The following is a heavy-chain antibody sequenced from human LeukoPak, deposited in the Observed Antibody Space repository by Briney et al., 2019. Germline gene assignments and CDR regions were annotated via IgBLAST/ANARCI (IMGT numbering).Heavy chain of an antibody. V-gene: IGHV4-30-4*01. J-gene: IGHJ4*02. Sequence: PSETLSLTCTVSGGSISSGYYYWSWIRQPPGKGLEYIGYVYYGGTYYNPSLKSRVTISVDTSKNQFSLKLSSVTAADTAVYYCARGTWSSSIDYWGQGTLVTVSS. CDR1: GGSISSGYYY. CDR3: ARGTWSSSIDY. CDR2: VYYGGT. D-gene: IGHD6-6*01.